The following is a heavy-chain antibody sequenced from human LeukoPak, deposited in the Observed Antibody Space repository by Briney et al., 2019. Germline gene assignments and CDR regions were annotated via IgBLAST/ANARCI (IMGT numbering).Heavy chain of an antibody. CDR1: GGSITNYY. J-gene: IGHJ4*02. CDR2: IYYTGTT. CDR3: ARDRESPGV. V-gene: IGHV4-59*01. Sequence: PSETLSLTCTVSGGSITNYYWSWIRQPPGRGLEWIGYIYYTGTTNYNPSLKSRVTIYADTSKNQISRKLSAVHAADTAVDYCARDRESPGVWGQGTLVTVSS.